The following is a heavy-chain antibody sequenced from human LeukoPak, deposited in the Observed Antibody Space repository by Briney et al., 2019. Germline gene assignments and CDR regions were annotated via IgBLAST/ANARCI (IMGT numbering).Heavy chain of an antibody. J-gene: IGHJ5*02. CDR1: GGSISSGGYS. CDR3: ARAFDYSEGNWFDP. V-gene: IGHV4-31*11. Sequence: SQTLSLTCAVSGGSISSGGYSWSWIRQHPGKGLEWIGYIYYSGSTYYNPSLKSRVTISVDTSKNQFPLKLSSVTAADTAVYYCARAFDYSEGNWFDPWGQGTLVTVSS. CDR2: IYYSGST. D-gene: IGHD4-4*01.